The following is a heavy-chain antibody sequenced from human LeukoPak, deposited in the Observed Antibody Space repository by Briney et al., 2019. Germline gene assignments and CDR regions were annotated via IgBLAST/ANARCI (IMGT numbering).Heavy chain of an antibody. CDR1: GGTFSSYA. J-gene: IGHJ4*02. D-gene: IGHD2-2*01. CDR3: ARVLGGSTSRGYYFDY. Sequence: SVKVSCKASGGTFSSYAISWVRQAPGQGLEWMGGIIPIFGTANYAQKFQGRVTITADKSTSTAYMELSSLKSEDTAMYYCARVLGGSTSRGYYFDYWGQGTLVTVSS. V-gene: IGHV1-69*06. CDR2: IIPIFGTA.